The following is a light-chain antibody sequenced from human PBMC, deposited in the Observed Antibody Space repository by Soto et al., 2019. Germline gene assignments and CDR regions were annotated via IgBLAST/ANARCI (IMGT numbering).Light chain of an antibody. CDR3: QQRSNWPST. CDR1: QSVSSY. CDR2: DAS. V-gene: IGKV3-11*01. Sequence: EIVLAQSPATLSLSPGERATLSCRASQSVSSYLAWYQQKPGQAPRLLIYDASNRATGIPSRFSGSGSGTDFTLTISGLEPEDFAVYYCQQRSNWPSTFDQGTKVEIK. J-gene: IGKJ1*01.